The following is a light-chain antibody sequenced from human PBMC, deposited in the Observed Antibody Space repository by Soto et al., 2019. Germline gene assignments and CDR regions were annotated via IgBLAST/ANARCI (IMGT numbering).Light chain of an antibody. Sequence: DIRMTQSPSTLSASVGDRVTITCRASQTINEWMAWYQQKPGRAPQLLIYEASSLESGVPSRFSGSGSGTEFTLTINSLQPEDFATYYCQHYNGYFGQGTKLEIK. J-gene: IGKJ2*01. V-gene: IGKV1-5*03. CDR1: QTINEW. CDR2: EAS. CDR3: QHYNGY.